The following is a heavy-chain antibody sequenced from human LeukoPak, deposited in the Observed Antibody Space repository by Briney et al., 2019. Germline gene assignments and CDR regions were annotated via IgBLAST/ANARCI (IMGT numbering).Heavy chain of an antibody. Sequence: SETLSLTCTVSGGSISSSPYYWGWIRQPPGKGLEWIGAISNTGFTYYNPSLRSRITMLADTSKNHFSLNLPSVTAADTALYYCASAPRQASIGGLDYWGQGTLVTVSS. J-gene: IGHJ4*02. V-gene: IGHV4-39*02. CDR2: ISNTGFT. CDR1: GGSISSSPYY. CDR3: ASAPRQASIGGLDY. D-gene: IGHD3-16*01.